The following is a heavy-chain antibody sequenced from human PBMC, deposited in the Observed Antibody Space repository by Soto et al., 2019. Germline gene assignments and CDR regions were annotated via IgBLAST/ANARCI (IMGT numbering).Heavy chain of an antibody. CDR1: GFTFSSYA. D-gene: IGHD6-19*01. V-gene: IGHV3-30-3*01. J-gene: IGHJ6*02. CDR2: ISYDGGSK. CDR3: ARTRIAVAGSYSYSAGMDV. Sequence: QVQLVESGGGVVQPGRSLGLSCAASGFTFSSYAMHWVRQAPGKGLEWVAAISYDGGSKYFADSVKGRFTISRDNSKDTLYLQMNCLRAERTAVHYWARTRIAVAGSYSYSAGMDVWGQGTTVTVSS.